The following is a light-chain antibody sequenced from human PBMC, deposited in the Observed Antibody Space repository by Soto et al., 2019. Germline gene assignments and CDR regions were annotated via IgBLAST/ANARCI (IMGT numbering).Light chain of an antibody. V-gene: IGKV3-15*01. Sequence: EIVMTQSPATLSVSPGEGAALSCRASQSVRSNVAWFQQKPGQAPRLLIYGASTRVTGIPARFSGSGSGTEFSLTISGLQSEDFALYYCQQYNDWPRTFGQGSRVEIK. CDR1: QSVRSN. CDR3: QQYNDWPRT. J-gene: IGKJ1*01. CDR2: GAS.